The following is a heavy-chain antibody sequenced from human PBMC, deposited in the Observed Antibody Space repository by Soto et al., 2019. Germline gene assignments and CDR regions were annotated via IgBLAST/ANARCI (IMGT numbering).Heavy chain of an antibody. J-gene: IGHJ6*02. D-gene: IGHD3-16*01. Sequence: SETLSLTCPVSGGSINSADYYWSWIRQPPGKGLEWIGYIYHSGSIYYNPSLKSRLTISVDTSKNQFSLKLSSVTAADTAVYYCAAVAPRKLTFPFYGVDVWGQGTTVTVSS. CDR1: GGSINSADYY. CDR2: IYHSGSI. CDR3: AAVAPRKLTFPFYGVDV. V-gene: IGHV4-30-4*01.